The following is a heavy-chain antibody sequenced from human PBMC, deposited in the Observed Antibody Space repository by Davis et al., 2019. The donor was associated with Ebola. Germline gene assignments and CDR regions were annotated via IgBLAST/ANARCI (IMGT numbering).Heavy chain of an antibody. J-gene: IGHJ6*02. Sequence: GESLKISCKGSGYSFTTYWIGWVRQMPGKGLEWMGIIYPGDSDTRYSPSFQGQVTISADKSISTAYLQWSSLKASDTAMYYCARQMVAAARNYYYYGMDVWGQGTTVTVSS. CDR3: ARQMVAAARNYYYYGMDV. CDR2: IYPGDSDT. D-gene: IGHD6-13*01. V-gene: IGHV5-51*01. CDR1: GYSFTTYW.